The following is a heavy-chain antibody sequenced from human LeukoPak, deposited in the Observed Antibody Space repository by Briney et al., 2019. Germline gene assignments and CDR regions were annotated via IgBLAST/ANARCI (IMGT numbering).Heavy chain of an antibody. CDR3: ARDAHLLSAFDI. CDR1: GFTFISYW. D-gene: IGHD3-10*01. J-gene: IGHJ3*02. V-gene: IGHV3-7*01. CDR2: IKQDGSEK. Sequence: GGPLRLSCPASGFTFISYWMSWVGQAPGKGREWVANIKQDGSEKYYVDSVKGRFTISRDNAKNSLYLQMNSLRAEDTAVYYCARDAHLLSAFDIWGQGTMVTVSS.